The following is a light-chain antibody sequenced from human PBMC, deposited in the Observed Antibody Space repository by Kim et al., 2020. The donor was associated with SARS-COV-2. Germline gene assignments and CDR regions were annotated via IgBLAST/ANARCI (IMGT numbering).Light chain of an antibody. J-gene: IGKJ1*01. V-gene: IGKV3-15*01. Sequence: PPGESAPLSCRASRSVSRACAWYQQTPGQAPRLLIYGASTRATVIPARFSGSGSGTEFTLTISSLQSEDFAVYYCQQYNKWPPWTFGQGTKVDIK. CDR1: RSVSRA. CDR2: GAS. CDR3: QQYNKWPPWT.